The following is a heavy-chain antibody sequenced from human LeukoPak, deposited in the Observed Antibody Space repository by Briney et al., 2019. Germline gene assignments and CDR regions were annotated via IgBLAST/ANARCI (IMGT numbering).Heavy chain of an antibody. CDR2: ISSGETI. CDR3: ARALLYCSGSSCYRTRFDY. J-gene: IGHJ4*02. CDR1: GFTFSSYE. D-gene: IGHD2-15*01. Sequence: GGSLRLSCAASGFTFSSYEMNWVRQATGKGLEWISYISSGETIYYADSVKGRFTISRDNAKNSLYLQMNSLGDDDTAVYYCARALLYCSGSSCYRTRFDYWGQGTLVTVSS. V-gene: IGHV3-48*03.